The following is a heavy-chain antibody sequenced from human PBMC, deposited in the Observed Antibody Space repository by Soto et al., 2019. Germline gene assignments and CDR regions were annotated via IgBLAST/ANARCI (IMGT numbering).Heavy chain of an antibody. CDR1: GGTFSSYA. Sequence: ASVKVSCKASGGTFSSYAISWVRQAPGQGLEWMGGIIPIFGTANYAQKFQGRVTITADESTSTAHMELSSLRSEDTAVYYCARETSITIFGVVISDYGYYGMDVWGQGTTVTVSS. D-gene: IGHD3-3*01. CDR3: ARETSITIFGVVISDYGYYGMDV. J-gene: IGHJ6*02. V-gene: IGHV1-69*13. CDR2: IIPIFGTA.